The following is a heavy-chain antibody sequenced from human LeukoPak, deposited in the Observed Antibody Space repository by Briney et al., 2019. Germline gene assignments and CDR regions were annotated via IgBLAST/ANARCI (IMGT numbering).Heavy chain of an antibody. J-gene: IGHJ5*02. CDR2: ISSDGTSK. CDR3: ARVGWELNH. D-gene: IGHD1-26*01. Sequence: PGGSLRLSCAASGFTFSSYGMHWVRQAPGKGLDWVAVISSDGTSKYSADSVKGRFTISRDNAKNSLFLQMSSLRAEDTAVYYCARVGWELNHWGQGTLVTVSS. CDR1: GFTFSSYG. V-gene: IGHV3-30*03.